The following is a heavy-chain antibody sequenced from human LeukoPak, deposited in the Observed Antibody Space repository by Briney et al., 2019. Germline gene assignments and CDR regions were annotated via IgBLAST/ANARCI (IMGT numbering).Heavy chain of an antibody. CDR2: ISGSSSYI. V-gene: IGHV3-21*04. Sequence: GGSLRLSCAASGFTFSSYTMNWVRQAPGKGLEWVSSISGSSSYIYYADSVKGRFTISRHNSKNTLYLQMNSLRAEDTAVYYCAREVYGMDVWGQGTTVTVSS. CDR1: GFTFSSYT. J-gene: IGHJ6*02. CDR3: AREVYGMDV.